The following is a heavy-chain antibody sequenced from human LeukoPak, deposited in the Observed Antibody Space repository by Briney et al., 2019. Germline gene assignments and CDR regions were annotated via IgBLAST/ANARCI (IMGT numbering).Heavy chain of an antibody. Sequence: SETLSLTCAVYGGSFSGYYWSWIRQPPGKGLEWIGEINHSGSTNYNPSLKSRVTISVDTSKNQFSLKLSSVTAADTAVYYCARVPTQWLIPQRGWHYYYGMDVWGQGTTVTVPS. V-gene: IGHV4-34*01. D-gene: IGHD6-19*01. CDR1: GGSFSGYY. CDR3: ARVPTQWLIPQRGWHYYYGMDV. CDR2: INHSGST. J-gene: IGHJ6*02.